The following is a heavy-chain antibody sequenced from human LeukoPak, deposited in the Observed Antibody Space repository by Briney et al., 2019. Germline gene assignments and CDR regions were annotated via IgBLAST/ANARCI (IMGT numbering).Heavy chain of an antibody. D-gene: IGHD3-22*01. CDR3: ANYQAYYYDSSGYYYH. Sequence: GGSLRLSCAASGFTFSSYAMSWVRQAPGKGLEWVAAISGSGGSTYYADSVKGRFTISRDNSKNTLYLQMNSLRAEDTAVYYCANYQAYYYDSSGYYYHWGPGTLVTVSS. V-gene: IGHV3-23*01. CDR1: GFTFSSYA. J-gene: IGHJ5*02. CDR2: ISGSGGST.